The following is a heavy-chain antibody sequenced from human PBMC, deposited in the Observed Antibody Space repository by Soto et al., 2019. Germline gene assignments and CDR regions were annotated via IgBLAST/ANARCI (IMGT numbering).Heavy chain of an antibody. CDR1: GFNFNYYA. D-gene: IGHD6-19*01. Sequence: EVQLLESGGGLVQPGGSLRLSCTASGFNFNYYAMSWVRQAPGKGLEWVSSIDAAGNTYHADSVKGRFTISSDRSKNTLYLQMNSVRADDTATYYCAKDHPSNGWPAFDHWGQGTLDTVSS. V-gene: IGHV3-23*01. CDR2: IDAAGNT. CDR3: AKDHPSNGWPAFDH. J-gene: IGHJ4*02.